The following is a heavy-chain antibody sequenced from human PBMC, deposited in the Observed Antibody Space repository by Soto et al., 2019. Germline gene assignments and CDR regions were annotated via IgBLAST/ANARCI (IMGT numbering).Heavy chain of an antibody. D-gene: IGHD3-10*01. J-gene: IGHJ6*02. Sequence: PSETLSLTCTVSGGSISSGGYYWSWIRQHPGKGLEWIGYIYYSGSTYYNPSLKSRVTISVDTSKNQFSLKLSSVTAADTAVYYCARGSYRDYGSGTHYYYYGMDVWGQGTTVTVSS. CDR2: IYYSGST. CDR1: GGSISSGGYY. V-gene: IGHV4-31*03. CDR3: ARGSYRDYGSGTHYYYYGMDV.